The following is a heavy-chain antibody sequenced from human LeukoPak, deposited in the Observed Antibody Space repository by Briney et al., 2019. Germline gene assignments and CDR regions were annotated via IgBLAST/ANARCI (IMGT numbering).Heavy chain of an antibody. V-gene: IGHV4-34*01. D-gene: IGHD1-26*01. J-gene: IGHJ3*02. CDR1: GGSFSGYY. CDR3: ARVGIVGAMGAFDI. Sequence: SETLSLTCAVYGGSFSGYYWSWIRQPPGKGLEWIGEINHSGSTNYNPSLKSRVTISVDTSKNQFSLRLSSVTAADTAVYYCARVGIVGAMGAFDIWGQGTMVTVSS. CDR2: INHSGST.